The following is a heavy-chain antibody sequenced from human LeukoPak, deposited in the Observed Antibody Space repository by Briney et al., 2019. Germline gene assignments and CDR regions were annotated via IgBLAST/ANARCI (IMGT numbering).Heavy chain of an antibody. CDR3: AREGKRDSSSYLYYFDY. J-gene: IGHJ4*02. CDR2: ISGSGGST. D-gene: IGHD6-13*01. V-gene: IGHV3-23*01. Sequence: PGGSLRLSCAASGFTFSSYAMSWVRQAPGKGLEWVSAISGSGGSTYYADSVKGRFTISRDNSKNTLYLQMNSLRAEDTAVYYCAREGKRDSSSYLYYFDYWGQGTLVTVSS. CDR1: GFTFSSYA.